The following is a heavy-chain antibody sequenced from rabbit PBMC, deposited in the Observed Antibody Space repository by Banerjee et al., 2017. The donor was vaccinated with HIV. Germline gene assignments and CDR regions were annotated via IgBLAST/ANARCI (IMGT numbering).Heavy chain of an antibody. CDR1: GLDFSSSYW. D-gene: IGHD8-1*01. CDR3: ASQTGSNYYFTRLDF. Sequence: QEQLVESGGDLVKPGASLTLTCKASGLDFSSSYWICWGRQAPGKGLEWIACIYVGSSGSTYYASWAKGRFTISKTSSTTVTLQMTSLTAADTATYFCASQTGSNYYFTRLDFWGQGTLVTVS. V-gene: IGHV1S45*01. CDR2: IYVGSSGST. J-gene: IGHJ3*01.